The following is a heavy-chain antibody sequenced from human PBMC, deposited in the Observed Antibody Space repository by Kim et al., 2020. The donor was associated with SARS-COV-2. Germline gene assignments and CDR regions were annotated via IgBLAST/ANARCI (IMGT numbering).Heavy chain of an antibody. V-gene: IGHV3-23*01. CDR3: AKSLYVWGSYHRETGFDY. Sequence: GGSLRLSCAASGFTFSSYAMSWVRQAPGKGLEWVSAISGSGGSTYYADSVKGRFTISRDNSKNTLYLQMNSLRAEDTAVYYCAKSLYVWGSYHRETGFDYWGQGTLVTVSS. D-gene: IGHD3-16*02. CDR2: ISGSGGST. J-gene: IGHJ4*02. CDR1: GFTFSSYA.